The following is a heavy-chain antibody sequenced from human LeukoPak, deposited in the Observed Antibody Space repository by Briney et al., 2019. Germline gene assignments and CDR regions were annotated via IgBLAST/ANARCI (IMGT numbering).Heavy chain of an antibody. Sequence: EGSLRLSCAASGFTFSTYNMNWVRQAPGKGLEWVSSISDNSRYIYYANSVKGRFTISRDNAKNSLYLQMSSLRAEDTAVYYCTRQPTTLDGSKFMSTDHWGQGTLVTVSS. CDR2: ISDNSRYI. CDR3: TRQPTTLDGSKFMSTDH. D-gene: IGHD5/OR15-5a*01. J-gene: IGHJ4*02. V-gene: IGHV3-21*01. CDR1: GFTFSTYN.